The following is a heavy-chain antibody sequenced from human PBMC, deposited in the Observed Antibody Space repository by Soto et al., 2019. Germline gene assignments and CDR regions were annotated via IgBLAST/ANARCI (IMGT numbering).Heavy chain of an antibody. CDR3: ATDQVRQDSSGYYN. J-gene: IGHJ4*02. CDR1: GGSVSSCSYY. Sequence: QAQLQESAPGLVKPSETLSLTCTVSGGSVSSCSYYWSWIRQPPGKGLEWMWYIYYSGSTNYNPSLKSRVTISVYTTKNQFSLKLSSVTAADTAVYYCATDQVRQDSSGYYNWGQGTLVTVSS. CDR2: IYYSGST. D-gene: IGHD3-22*01. V-gene: IGHV4-61*01.